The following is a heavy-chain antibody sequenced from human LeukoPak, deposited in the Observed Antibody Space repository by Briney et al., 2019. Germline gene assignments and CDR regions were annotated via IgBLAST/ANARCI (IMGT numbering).Heavy chain of an antibody. V-gene: IGHV4-59*12. Sequence: SGTLSLTCTVSGDSLSHSFWSWVRQPPGKGLEWIGFFYSNSGSTNYNPSLKSRVTISVDKSKNQFSLKLSSVTAADTAVYYCAGTGFNDYWGQGTLVTVSS. CDR3: AGTGFNDY. D-gene: IGHD1-14*01. CDR1: GDSLSHSF. CDR2: FYSNSGST. J-gene: IGHJ4*02.